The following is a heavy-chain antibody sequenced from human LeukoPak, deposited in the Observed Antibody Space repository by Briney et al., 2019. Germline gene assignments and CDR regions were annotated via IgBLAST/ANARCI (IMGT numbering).Heavy chain of an antibody. J-gene: IGHJ5*02. CDR1: GYSFTSYW. CDR2: IYPGDSDT. Sequence: GESLKISCKGSGYSFTSYWIGWVRQMPGKGLEWMGIIYPGDSDTRYSPSFQGQVTISADKSISTAYLQWTSLKTSDTAMYYCTRLRISMVQGVILPRDNWFDPWGQGTLVTVSS. D-gene: IGHD3-10*01. V-gene: IGHV5-51*01. CDR3: TRLRISMVQGVILPRDNWFDP.